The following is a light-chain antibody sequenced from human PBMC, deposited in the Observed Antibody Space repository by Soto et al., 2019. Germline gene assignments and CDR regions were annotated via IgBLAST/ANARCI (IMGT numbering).Light chain of an antibody. CDR3: QQRSNWPSIT. CDR2: DAS. V-gene: IGKV3-11*01. CDR1: QSVSSY. Sequence: EIVVTQSPATLSLSPGERGRLSYISSQSVSSYLAWYQQKPGQAPRLLIYDASNRATGIPARFSGSGSGTDFTLTIRSLEPEDFAVYYCQQRSNWPSITFGQGTRLEIK. J-gene: IGKJ5*01.